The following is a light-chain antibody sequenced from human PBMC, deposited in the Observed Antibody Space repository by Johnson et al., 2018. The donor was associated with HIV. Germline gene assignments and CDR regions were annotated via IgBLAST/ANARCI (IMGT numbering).Light chain of an antibody. J-gene: IGLJ1*01. CDR2: ENN. CDR1: SSNIGNNY. Sequence: QSVLTQPPSVSAAPGQKVTISCSGSSSNIGNNYVSWYQQLPGTAPKLLIYENNKRPSGIPDRSPGYKPGPSATLGITGLQTGDEADYYGGTWDSSLRARVFGTGTKVTVL. CDR3: GTWDSSLRARV. V-gene: IGLV1-51*02.